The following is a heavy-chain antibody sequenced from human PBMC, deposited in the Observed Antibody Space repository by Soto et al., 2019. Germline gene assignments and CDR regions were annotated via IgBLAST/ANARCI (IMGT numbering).Heavy chain of an antibody. Sequence: ASLKGSCKASGGTFSSYTMSWVRQAPGQGLEWMGGIIPIFGTTTYAHKFQGRVTITADESTSTVYMELSSLRGEDTAVYYCARGALTTLAYYYGMDVWGQGTTVTVSS. J-gene: IGHJ6*02. V-gene: IGHV1-69*13. D-gene: IGHD4-4*01. CDR3: ARGALTTLAYYYGMDV. CDR2: IIPIFGTT. CDR1: GGTFSSYT.